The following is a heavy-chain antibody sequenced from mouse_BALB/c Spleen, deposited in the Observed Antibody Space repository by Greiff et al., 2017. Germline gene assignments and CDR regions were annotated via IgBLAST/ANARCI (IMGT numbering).Heavy chain of an antibody. CDR3: TRFDGYYPAWFAY. CDR2: IYPGNSDT. CDR1: GYTFTSYW. V-gene: IGHV1-5*01. J-gene: IGHJ3*01. Sequence: EVQLQESGTVLARPGASVKMSCKASGYTFTSYWMHWVKQRPGQGLEWIGAIYPGNSDTSYNQKFKGKAKLTAVTSTSTAYMELSSLTNEDSAVYYCTRFDGYYPAWFAYWGQGTLVTVSA. D-gene: IGHD2-3*01.